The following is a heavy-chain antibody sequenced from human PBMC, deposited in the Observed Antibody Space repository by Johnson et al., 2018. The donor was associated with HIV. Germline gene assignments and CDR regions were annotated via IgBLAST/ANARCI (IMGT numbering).Heavy chain of an antibody. D-gene: IGHD3-22*01. CDR3: ARSRYDSSGYGI. CDR1: GFTFSSYG. Sequence: QVQLVESGGGLVKPGGSLRLSCAASGFTFSSYGMHWVRQAPGKGLEWVAFIRYDGSNKYYADSVKGRFTISRDNSKNTLYLQMNSLRAEDTAVYYCARSRYDSSGYGIWGQGTMVTVSS. J-gene: IGHJ3*02. CDR2: IRYDGSNK. V-gene: IGHV3-30*02.